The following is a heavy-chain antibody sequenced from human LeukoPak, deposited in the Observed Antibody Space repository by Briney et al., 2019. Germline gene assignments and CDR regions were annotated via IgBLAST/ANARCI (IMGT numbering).Heavy chain of an antibody. V-gene: IGHV3-23*01. Sequence: AGSLRLSCAASGFPFSTYDMSWVRQAPGKGLEWVSVISGSGDNTYYAASVKGRFTISRDNSKNTVYLQMNSLIVEDTAVYSCAKDPRYGANAWGQGTLVIVSS. CDR2: ISGSGDNT. D-gene: IGHD4-23*01. J-gene: IGHJ5*02. CDR3: AKDPRYGANA. CDR1: GFPFSTYD.